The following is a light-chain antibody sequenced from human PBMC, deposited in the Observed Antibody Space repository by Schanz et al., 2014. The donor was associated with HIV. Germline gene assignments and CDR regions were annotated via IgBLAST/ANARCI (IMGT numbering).Light chain of an antibody. CDR1: QRLSSSY. Sequence: EIVLTQSPGSLSLSPGGRATLSCGASQRLSSSYLAWYQQKRDQPPRLVIYATSTRAAGIPDRFSGTGSGXXFTLSITRLEPEDFAVYYCHQYGSSPRTFGQGTKVEI. CDR3: HQYGSSPRT. CDR2: ATS. V-gene: IGKV3-20*01. J-gene: IGKJ1*01.